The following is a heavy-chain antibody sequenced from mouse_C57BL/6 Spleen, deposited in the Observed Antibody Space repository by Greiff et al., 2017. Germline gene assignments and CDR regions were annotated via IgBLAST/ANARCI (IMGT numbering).Heavy chain of an antibody. CDR2: IYPGGGYT. V-gene: IGHV1-63*01. J-gene: IGHJ2*01. Sequence: QVQLQQSGAELVRPGTSVKMSCKASGYTFTNYWIGWAKQRPGHGLEWIGDIYPGGGYTNYNEKFKGKATLTADKSSSTAYMQFSSLTSEDSAIYYCARKRDFTTENYFDYWGQGTTLTVSS. D-gene: IGHD1-1*01. CDR3: ARKRDFTTENYFDY. CDR1: GYTFTNYW.